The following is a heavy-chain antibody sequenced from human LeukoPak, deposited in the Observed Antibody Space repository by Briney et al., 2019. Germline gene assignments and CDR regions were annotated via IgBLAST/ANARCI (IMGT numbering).Heavy chain of an antibody. V-gene: IGHV3-21*01. CDR3: ATTYYDILTGYS. CDR1: GFTFSSYS. J-gene: IGHJ5*02. Sequence: GGSLRLSCAASGFTFSSYSMNWVRQAPGKGLEWVSFISSSSSYIYYADSVKGRFTISRDNAKNSLYLQMNSLRAEDTAVYYCATTYYDILTGYSWGQGTLVTVSS. CDR2: ISSSSSYI. D-gene: IGHD3-9*01.